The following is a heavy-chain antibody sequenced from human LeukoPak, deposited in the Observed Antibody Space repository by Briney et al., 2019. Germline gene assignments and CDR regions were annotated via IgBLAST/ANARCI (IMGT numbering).Heavy chain of an antibody. CDR1: GYTFTSYD. V-gene: IGHV1-8*01. J-gene: IGHJ3*02. CDR3: ARAHYDILTGYDDAFDI. Sequence: GASVKVSCKAFGYTFTSYDISWVRQATGQGLEWMGWMNPNSGNTGYAQKFQGRVTMTRNTSISTAYMELSSLRSEDTAVYYCARAHYDILTGYDDAFDIWGQGTMVTVSS. CDR2: MNPNSGNT. D-gene: IGHD3-9*01.